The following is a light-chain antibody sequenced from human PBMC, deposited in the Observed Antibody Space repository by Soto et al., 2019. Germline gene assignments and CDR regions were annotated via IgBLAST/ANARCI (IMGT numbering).Light chain of an antibody. Sequence: QSVLTQPPSASGTPGQRVTISCSTSSSNLGDNTVNWYQHVPGTAPKLLIYSYDQRPSGVPDRFSGSKSGTSASLAISGLQSEHEADYYCAAWDASLDGYVFGTGTKLTVL. V-gene: IGLV1-44*01. J-gene: IGLJ1*01. CDR1: SSNLGDNT. CDR3: AAWDASLDGYV. CDR2: SYD.